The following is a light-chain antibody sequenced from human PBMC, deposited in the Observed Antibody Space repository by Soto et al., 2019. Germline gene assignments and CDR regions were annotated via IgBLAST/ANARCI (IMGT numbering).Light chain of an antibody. J-gene: IGLJ3*02. CDR2: EVT. V-gene: IGLV2-8*01. CDR1: SSDVGGYDY. CDR3: SSFVAGNNYWV. Sequence: QSVLTQPPSASGSLGRSVTISCTGTSSDVGGYDYVSWFQQHPGKAPKLIIYEVTKRPSGVPDRFSASKSGNTASLTVSGLQAEDEADYYCSSFVAGNNYWVFGGGTKLTVL.